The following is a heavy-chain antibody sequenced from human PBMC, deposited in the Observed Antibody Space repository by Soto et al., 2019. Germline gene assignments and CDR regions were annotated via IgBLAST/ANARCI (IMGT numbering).Heavy chain of an antibody. CDR1: GGSVTNSSYY. CDR3: VSQRTTVPTQAYFDY. J-gene: IGHJ4*02. CDR2: VYYRGRS. D-gene: IGHD4-17*01. Sequence: QSLTCTVSGGSVTNSSYYWGWIRQSPGKGLEWIGSVYYRGRSYSKSSVKSRVTISVDTSKNRFSLSLNSVTASDTAVYFCVSQRTTVPTQAYFDYWGPGALVTVSS. V-gene: IGHV4-39*01.